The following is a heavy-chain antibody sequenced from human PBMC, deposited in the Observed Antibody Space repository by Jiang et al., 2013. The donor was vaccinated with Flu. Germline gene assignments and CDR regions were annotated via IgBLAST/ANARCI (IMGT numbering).Heavy chain of an antibody. Sequence: SSSGSTIYYADSVKGRFTISRDNAKNSLYLQMNSLRAEDTAVYYCAREDGYYDSSGYYCAFDIWGQGTMVTVSS. V-gene: IGHV3-11*01. CDR3: AREDGYYDSSGYYCAFDI. D-gene: IGHD3-22*01. CDR2: SSSGSTI. J-gene: IGHJ3*02.